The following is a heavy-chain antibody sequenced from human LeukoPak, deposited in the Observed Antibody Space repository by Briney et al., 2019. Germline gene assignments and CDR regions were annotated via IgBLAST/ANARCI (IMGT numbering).Heavy chain of an antibody. D-gene: IGHD3-10*01. CDR2: IKSKGDGETT. CDR1: GFTFTNAR. V-gene: IGHV3-15*05. J-gene: IGHJ4*02. CDR3: TTDLGATMIRGVIVY. Sequence: GGSLRLSCAASGFTFTNARMTWVRQAPGKGLEWVGRIKSKGDGETTDYASFVKGRFSMSRDDSRATMYLQMYSLEAEDTAVYYCTTDLGATMIRGVIVYWGQGALVTVSS.